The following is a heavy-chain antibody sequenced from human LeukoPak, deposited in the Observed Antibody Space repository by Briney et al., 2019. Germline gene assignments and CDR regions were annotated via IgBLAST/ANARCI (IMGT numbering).Heavy chain of an antibody. V-gene: IGHV3-23*01. Sequence: GGSLRLSCAASGFTFSSYAMHWVRQAPGKGLEWVSAISGSGGTTHYADSVKGRFTISRDNSKNTLYLQMNSLRVEDTAVYYCAKPFIVGATGYYYYMDVWGKGATVTVAS. CDR2: ISGSGGTT. J-gene: IGHJ6*03. D-gene: IGHD1-26*01. CDR3: AKPFIVGATGYYYYMDV. CDR1: GFTFSSYA.